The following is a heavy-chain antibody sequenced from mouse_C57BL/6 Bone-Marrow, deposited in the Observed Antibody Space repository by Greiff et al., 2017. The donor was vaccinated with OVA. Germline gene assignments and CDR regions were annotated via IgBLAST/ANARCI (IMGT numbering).Heavy chain of an antibody. D-gene: IGHD4-1*01. Sequence: EVHLVESEGGLVQPGSSMKLSCTASGFTFSDYYMAWVRQVPEKGLEWVANINYDGSSTYYLDSLKSRFIISRDTAKNILYLQMSSLKSEDTATYYCAREGLGRYAMDYWGQGTSVTVSS. CDR2: INYDGSST. J-gene: IGHJ4*01. V-gene: IGHV5-16*01. CDR1: GFTFSDYY. CDR3: AREGLGRYAMDY.